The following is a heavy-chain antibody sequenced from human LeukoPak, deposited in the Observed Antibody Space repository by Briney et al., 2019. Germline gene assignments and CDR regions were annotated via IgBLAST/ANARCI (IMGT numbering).Heavy chain of an antibody. J-gene: IGHJ6*02. CDR2: IYYSGST. V-gene: IGHV4-59*01. CDR1: GGSIGSYY. CDR3: ARDRSGSYSRYYYYGMDV. Sequence: SETLSLTCSVSGGSIGSYYWSWIRQPPGKGLEWIGYIYYSGSTNYNPSLKSRVTISVGTSKNQFSLRLSSVTAADTAVYYCARDRSGSYSRYYYYGMDVWGQGTTVTVSS. D-gene: IGHD1-26*01.